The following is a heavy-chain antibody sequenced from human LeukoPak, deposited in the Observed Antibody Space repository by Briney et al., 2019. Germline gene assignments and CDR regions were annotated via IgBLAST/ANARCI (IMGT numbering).Heavy chain of an antibody. CDR2: ISSTSSYI. J-gene: IGHJ4*02. D-gene: IGHD4-17*01. CDR1: GFTFSSYF. V-gene: IGHV3-21*01. CDR3: ATTPANYGDFSFDY. Sequence: PGGSLRLSCAASGFTFSSYFMNWVRQAPGKGLEWVSSISSTSSYIYYADSVKGRFTISRDNAKNSLYLQMNSLRAEDTAAYYCATTPANYGDFSFDYWGQGTLVTVSS.